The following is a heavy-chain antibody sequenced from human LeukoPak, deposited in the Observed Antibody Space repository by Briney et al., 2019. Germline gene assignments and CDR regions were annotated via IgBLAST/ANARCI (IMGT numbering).Heavy chain of an antibody. CDR2: IEQDENKK. D-gene: IGHD6-13*01. CDR3: GRGRGIAL. CDR1: GFTLSNYW. V-gene: IGHV3-7*01. Sequence: GESLRLSCATSGFTLSNYWMNWVRQAPGKGLEWVANIEQDENKKNYVDSVKGRFTISRDNVKNSIYLQMNSLRADDTAVYYCGRGRGIALWGQGTLVTVCS. J-gene: IGHJ4*02.